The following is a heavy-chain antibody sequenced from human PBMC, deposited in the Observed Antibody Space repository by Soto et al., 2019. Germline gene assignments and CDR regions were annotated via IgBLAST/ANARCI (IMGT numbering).Heavy chain of an antibody. Sequence: LSLTCRVSDGSMNSDSSYWGWIRQPPGKGLEWIGVINHSGSTYHNLSLKGRVTMSVDASRNQFSLKLTSMTAADTAVYYCARLGGYVSVGYYYLWDSWGQGTLVTVSS. CDR3: ARLGGYVSVGYYYLWDS. CDR1: DGSMNSDSSY. V-gene: IGHV4-39*01. J-gene: IGHJ4*02. CDR2: INHSGST. D-gene: IGHD3-22*01.